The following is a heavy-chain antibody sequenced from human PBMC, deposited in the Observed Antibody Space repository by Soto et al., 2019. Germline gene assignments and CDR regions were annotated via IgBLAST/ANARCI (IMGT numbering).Heavy chain of an antibody. CDR2: IIPIFITP. Sequence: QVQLVQSGAEVKKPGSSVKVSCKASGGSFSSNAISWVRQAPGQGLEWMGGIIPIFITPNYEQNFQDRVTITADESTSTVYMELSSLRSEDTAVYYCATVEVAGATDDWGQGTLVTVSS. J-gene: IGHJ4*02. D-gene: IGHD2-15*01. CDR1: GGSFSSNA. CDR3: ATVEVAGATDD. V-gene: IGHV1-69*01.